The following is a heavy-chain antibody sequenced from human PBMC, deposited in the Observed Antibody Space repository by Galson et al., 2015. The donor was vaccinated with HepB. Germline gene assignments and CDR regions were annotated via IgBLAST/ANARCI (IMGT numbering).Heavy chain of an antibody. CDR3: AREARWYCSGGSCKHYYYYGMDV. V-gene: IGHV6-1*01. D-gene: IGHD2-15*01. J-gene: IGHJ6*02. CDR2: TYYRSKWYN. Sequence: CAISGDSVSSNSAAWNRIRQSPSRGLEWLGRTYYRSKWYNDYAVSVKSRITINPDTSKNQFSLQLNSVTPEDTAVYYCAREARWYCSGGSCKHYYYYGMDVWGQGTTVTVSS. CDR1: GDSVSSNSAA.